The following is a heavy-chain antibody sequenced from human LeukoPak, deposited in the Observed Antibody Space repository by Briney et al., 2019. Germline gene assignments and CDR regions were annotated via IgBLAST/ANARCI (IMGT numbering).Heavy chain of an antibody. D-gene: IGHD6-19*01. V-gene: IGHV1-8*01. CDR3: ASGLYSSGWYLKYYYYGMDV. J-gene: IGHJ6*02. CDR1: GYTFTSYD. CDR2: MNPNSGNT. Sequence: ASVKVSCKASGYTFTSYDINWVRQATGQGLEWMGWMNPNSGNTGYAQKFQGRVTMTRNTSISTAYMELSSLRSEDTAVYYCASGLYSSGWYLKYYYYGMDVWGQGTTVTVSS.